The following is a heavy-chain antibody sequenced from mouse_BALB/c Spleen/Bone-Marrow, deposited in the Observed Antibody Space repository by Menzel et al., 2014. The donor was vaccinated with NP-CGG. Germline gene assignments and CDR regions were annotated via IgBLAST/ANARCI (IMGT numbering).Heavy chain of an antibody. CDR2: IYPSDSYT. CDR1: GYTFTSYW. D-gene: IGHD1-1*01. Sequence: MQLQQSGAELVRPGASVKLPCKASGYTFTSYWINWVKQRPGQGLEWIGNIYPSDSYTNYNQKFKDKATLTVDKSSSTAYMQLSSPTSEDSAVYYCTRSYGSSYEYYFDYWGQGTTLTVSS. CDR3: TRSYGSSYEYYFDY. V-gene: IGHV1-69*02. J-gene: IGHJ2*01.